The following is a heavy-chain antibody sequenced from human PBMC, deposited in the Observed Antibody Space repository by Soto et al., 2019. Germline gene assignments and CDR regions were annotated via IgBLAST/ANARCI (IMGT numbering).Heavy chain of an antibody. CDR3: AGQRTSVVTQSYFDV. Sequence: PSETLSLTCTVTGDSISSRSYYWGWIRQPPGKGLEWIGSIYYSGSTYNNPSLRSRVSMSIDTSKDQFSLKLKSVTAADTALYFCAGQRTSVVTQSYFDVWAPGSLVTV. V-gene: IGHV4-39*01. J-gene: IGHJ4*02. D-gene: IGHD2-21*02. CDR2: IYYSGST. CDR1: GDSISSRSYY.